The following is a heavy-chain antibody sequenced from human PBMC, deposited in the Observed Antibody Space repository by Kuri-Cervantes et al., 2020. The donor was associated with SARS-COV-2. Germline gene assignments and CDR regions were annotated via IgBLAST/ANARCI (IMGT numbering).Heavy chain of an antibody. Sequence: SQTLSLTCAISGDSVSSNSAAWNWIRQSPSRGLEWLGRTYYRSKWYNDYAVSVKSRITINPDTSKNQFSLQLNSVTPEDTAVYYCARVHKAGATYYYYYMDVWGKGTTVTVSS. CDR2: TYYRSKWYN. J-gene: IGHJ6*03. CDR1: GDSVSSNSAA. CDR3: ARVHKAGATYYYYYMDV. D-gene: IGHD1-26*01. V-gene: IGHV6-1*01.